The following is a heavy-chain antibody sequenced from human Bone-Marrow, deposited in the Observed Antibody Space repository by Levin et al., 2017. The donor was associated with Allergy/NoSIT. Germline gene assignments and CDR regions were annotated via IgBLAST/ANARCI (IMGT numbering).Heavy chain of an antibody. CDR2: VNWKGENA. Sequence: GGSLRLSCAASGFTFDDYGMSWVRQVPGKGLEWVSGVNWKGENAGYADSVKGRLTTSRDNAKKSLYLQMSSLRAEDTALYYCASGGIYYGSAFEFWGQGTLVTVSS. CDR1: GFTFDDYG. D-gene: IGHD3-10*01. V-gene: IGHV3-20*04. CDR3: ASGGIYYGSAFEF. J-gene: IGHJ4*02.